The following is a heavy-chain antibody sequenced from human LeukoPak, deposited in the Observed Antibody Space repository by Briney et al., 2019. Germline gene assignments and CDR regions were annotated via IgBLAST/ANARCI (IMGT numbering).Heavy chain of an antibody. CDR2: IWYDGSNQ. D-gene: IGHD3-16*02. J-gene: IGHJ4*02. CDR1: GLTFRNYG. V-gene: IGHV3-33*03. Sequence: PGGSLRLSCAASGLTFRNYGMHWVRQAPGKGLEWVAVIWYDGSNQYYVDSVKGRFTISRDNSKNTLYLQMNSLRAEDTAVYYCAKGEKTRPFGGVIDYWGQGTLVTVSS. CDR3: AKGEKTRPFGGVIDY.